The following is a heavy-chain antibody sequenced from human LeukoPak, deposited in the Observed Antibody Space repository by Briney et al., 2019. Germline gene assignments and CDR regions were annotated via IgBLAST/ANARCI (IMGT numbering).Heavy chain of an antibody. Sequence: GESLKIPCKGSGYSFTNHWIGWVRQMPGKGLEWMGIIYPGDSDTRYSPSFQGQVTISADKSISTAYLQWSSLKASDTAMYYCAGSVQSATIGGFDYWGQGTLATVSS. D-gene: IGHD3-9*01. CDR3: AGSVQSATIGGFDY. CDR1: GYSFTNHW. J-gene: IGHJ4*02. V-gene: IGHV5-51*01. CDR2: IYPGDSDT.